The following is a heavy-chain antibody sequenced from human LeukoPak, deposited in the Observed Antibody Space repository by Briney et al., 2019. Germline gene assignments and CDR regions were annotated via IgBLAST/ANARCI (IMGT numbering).Heavy chain of an antibody. Sequence: PGGSLRLSCTASGFTFTRYWMSWVRQAPGKGLEWVANINPDGSEKYYVDSVKGRFTISRDNAKNSLCLQMNSLRAEDTAVYYCARGPLYGSGMVDYWGQGALVTVSS. V-gene: IGHV3-7*03. CDR2: INPDGSEK. CDR3: ARGPLYGSGMVDY. D-gene: IGHD3-10*01. CDR1: GFTFTRYW. J-gene: IGHJ4*02.